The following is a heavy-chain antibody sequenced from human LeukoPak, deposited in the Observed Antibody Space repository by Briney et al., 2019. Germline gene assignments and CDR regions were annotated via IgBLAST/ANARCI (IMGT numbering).Heavy chain of an antibody. CDR2: ISGSGGST. Sequence: GGSLRLSCAASGFTFSNAYMNWVRQAPGKGLEWVSAISGSGGSTYYADSVKGRFTISRDNSKNTLYLQMNSLRAEDTAVYYCAKEPGSGWYDAVYWGQGTLVTVSS. CDR1: GFTFSNAY. J-gene: IGHJ4*02. D-gene: IGHD6-19*01. CDR3: AKEPGSGWYDAVY. V-gene: IGHV3-23*01.